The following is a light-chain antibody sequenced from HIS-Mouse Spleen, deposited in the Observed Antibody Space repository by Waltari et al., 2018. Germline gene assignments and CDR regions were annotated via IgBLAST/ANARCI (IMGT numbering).Light chain of an antibody. Sequence: QSVLTQPPSASGTPGQRVTISCSGSSPNIGRNYVYWYQQLPGTAPKLLIYRNNQRPSGFPDRFSGSKSGTSASLAISGLRSEDEADYYCAAWDDSLSGPRVFGGGTKLTVL. CDR3: AAWDDSLSGPRV. J-gene: IGLJ2*01. CDR1: SPNIGRNY. CDR2: RNN. V-gene: IGLV1-47*01.